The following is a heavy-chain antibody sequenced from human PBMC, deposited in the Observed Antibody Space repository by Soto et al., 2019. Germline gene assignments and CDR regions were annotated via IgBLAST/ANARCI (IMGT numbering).Heavy chain of an antibody. CDR3: AKGFPRDILTGYYTAGYLI. D-gene: IGHD3-9*01. Sequence: PGGSLRLSCAASGFTFSSYGMHWVRQAPGKGLEWVAVISYDGSNKYYADSVKGRFTISRDNSKNTLYLQMNSLRAEDTAVYYCAKGFPRDILTGYYTAGYLIWGQGTLVTVSS. V-gene: IGHV3-30*18. J-gene: IGHJ4*02. CDR1: GFTFSSYG. CDR2: ISYDGSNK.